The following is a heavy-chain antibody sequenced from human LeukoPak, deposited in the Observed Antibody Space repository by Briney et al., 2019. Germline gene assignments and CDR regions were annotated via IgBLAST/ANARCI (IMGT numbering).Heavy chain of an antibody. CDR2: IIPIFGTA. CDR1: GGAFSSYA. J-gene: IGHJ6*03. Sequence: ASLKVSCKASGGAFSSYAISWVRQTPGQGLEWMGGIIPIFGTANYAQKLQGRVTITADESTSTDYMELSSLRSEDTAVYYCARVSVQLERREDYYYYMDVWGKGTTVTVSS. D-gene: IGHD1-1*01. CDR3: ARVSVQLERREDYYYYMDV. V-gene: IGHV1-69*13.